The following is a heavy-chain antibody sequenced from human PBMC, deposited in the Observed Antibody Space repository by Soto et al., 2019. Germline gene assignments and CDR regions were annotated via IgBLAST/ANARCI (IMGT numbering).Heavy chain of an antibody. Sequence: EVQLVESGGGLVKPGGSLRLSCAASGFTFSSYSMTWVRQAPGKGLEGVSTISSSSSYIYYADSVKGRFSISRDNARNSLYLQMNSLRAEDTALYYCATDQLSLLNYDYWGQGTLVTVSS. CDR2: ISSSSSYI. J-gene: IGHJ4*02. CDR3: ATDQLSLLNYDY. D-gene: IGHD1-1*01. V-gene: IGHV3-21*01. CDR1: GFTFSSYS.